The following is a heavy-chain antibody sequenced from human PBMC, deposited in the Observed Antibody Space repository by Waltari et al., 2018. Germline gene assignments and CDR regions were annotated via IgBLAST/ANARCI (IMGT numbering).Heavy chain of an antibody. CDR3: AKAGSWYYFDY. CDR2: ISGSGGST. V-gene: IGHV3-23*01. D-gene: IGHD6-13*01. J-gene: IGHJ4*02. CDR1: GFTFSSYA. Sequence: EVPLLASGGGLVQPGGSLRLSCAASGFTFSSYALRWVRQAPGKGLEWVSAISGSGGSTYYADSVKGRFTISRDNSKNTLYLQMNSLRAEDTAVYYCAKAGSWYYFDYWGQGTLVTVSS.